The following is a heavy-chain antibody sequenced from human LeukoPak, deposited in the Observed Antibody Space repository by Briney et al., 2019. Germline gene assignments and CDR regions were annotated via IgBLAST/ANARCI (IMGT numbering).Heavy chain of an antibody. CDR3: ARGGAITMIVVASFDY. D-gene: IGHD3-22*01. J-gene: IGHJ4*02. CDR1: GGSIGTYY. CDR2: IYVTGST. V-gene: IGHV4-59*12. Sequence: PSETLSLTCTVSGGSIGTYYWSWIRQSPGKGLEWIGYIYVTGSTRYNPYLQSRVTISVDTSKNQFSLKLSSVTAADTAVYYCARGGAITMIVVASFDYWGQGTLVTVSS.